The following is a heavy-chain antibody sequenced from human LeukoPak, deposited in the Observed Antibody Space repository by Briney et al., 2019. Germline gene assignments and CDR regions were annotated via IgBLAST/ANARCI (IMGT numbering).Heavy chain of an antibody. CDR1: GYTFTSYY. J-gene: IGHJ4*02. D-gene: IGHD5-18*01. Sequence: ASVKVSCKASGYTFTSYYLHWVRQAPGQGLEWMGLIHPSGGSTTYAQKFQGRVTLTKDTSTSTVYIELSSLSSDDTAIFYCARTAMDPVMVTTFFDLWGQGTLITVSA. CDR3: ARTAMDPVMVTTFFDL. V-gene: IGHV1-46*01. CDR2: IHPSGGST.